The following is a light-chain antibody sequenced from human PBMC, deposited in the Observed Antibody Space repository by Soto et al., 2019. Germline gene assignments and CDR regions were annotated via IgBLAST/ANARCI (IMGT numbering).Light chain of an antibody. V-gene: IGLV2-14*02. CDR1: SSDVGRHDL. CDR3: STFTSTTTYV. CDR2: DVS. Sequence: QSALTQPASVSGSPGQSIAISCTGTSSDVGRHDLVSWYQQQSGKVPKLIIYDVSSRPSGVSNRFSGSKSGNTASLTISGLQAEDEADYYCSTFTSTTTYVFGTGTKLTVL. J-gene: IGLJ1*01.